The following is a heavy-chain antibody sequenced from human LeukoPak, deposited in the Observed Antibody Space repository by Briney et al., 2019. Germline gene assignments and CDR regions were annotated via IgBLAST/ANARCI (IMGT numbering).Heavy chain of an antibody. J-gene: IGHJ4*02. D-gene: IGHD3-10*01. Sequence: ASVKVSCKASGGTFSSYTFSWVRQAPGQGLEWMGGIIPIFGTANYAQKFQGRVTITADESTSTAYMELSSLRSEDTAVYYCASASHITMLRGANDYWGRGTLVTVSS. V-gene: IGHV1-69*13. CDR2: IIPIFGTA. CDR1: GGTFSSYT. CDR3: ASASHITMLRGANDY.